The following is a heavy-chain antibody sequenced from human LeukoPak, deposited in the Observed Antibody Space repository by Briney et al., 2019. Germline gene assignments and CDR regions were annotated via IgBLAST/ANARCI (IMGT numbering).Heavy chain of an antibody. D-gene: IGHD3-3*01. Sequence: SETLSLTCVVYGGSFSDYSWSWLRQPPGKGLEWIGEINHSGSTNYNPSLKSRVTISVDTSKNQFSLKLSSVTAADTAVYYCARPDDLLGRPFDYWGQGTLVTVSS. CDR2: INHSGST. J-gene: IGHJ4*02. CDR1: GGSFSDYS. CDR3: ARPDDLLGRPFDY. V-gene: IGHV4-34*01.